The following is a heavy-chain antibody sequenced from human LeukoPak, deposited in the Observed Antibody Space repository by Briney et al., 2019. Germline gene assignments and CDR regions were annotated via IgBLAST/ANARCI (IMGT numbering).Heavy chain of an antibody. CDR2: INPSGGST. D-gene: IGHD2-2*01. J-gene: IGHJ3*02. CDR1: GYTFTSYY. CDR3: AREGYCSSTSCRSRGAFDI. V-gene: IGHV1-46*01. Sequence: ASVKVSCKASGYTFTSYYMHWVRQAPGQGLEWMGIINPSGGSTSYAQKFQGRVTMTRDMSTSTVYMELSSLRSEDTAVYYCAREGYCSSTSCRSRGAFDIWGQGTMVTVSS.